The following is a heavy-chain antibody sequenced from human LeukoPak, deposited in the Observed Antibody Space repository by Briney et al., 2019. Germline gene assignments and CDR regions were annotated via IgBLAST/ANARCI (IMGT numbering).Heavy chain of an antibody. Sequence: PSETLSLTCTVSGGSISSGGYYWCWIRQHPGKGLEWIGYIYYSGSTYYNPSLKSRVTISVDTSKNQFSLKLSSVTAADTAVYYCARGSPLLYYFDYWGQGTLVTVSS. J-gene: IGHJ4*02. CDR1: GGSISSGGYY. CDR2: IYYSGST. V-gene: IGHV4-31*03. CDR3: ARGSPLLYYFDY. D-gene: IGHD2-2*01.